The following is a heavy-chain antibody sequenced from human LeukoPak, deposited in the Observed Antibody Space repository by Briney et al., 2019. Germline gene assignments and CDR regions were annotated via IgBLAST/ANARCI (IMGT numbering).Heavy chain of an antibody. D-gene: IGHD6-19*01. J-gene: IGHJ3*02. V-gene: IGHV3-23*01. CDR3: AKDREAEAVAFDI. Sequence: GASLRLSCAASGFTFSSYARIWGRHAPGKVLALVSAISGSGGSTYYADSVKGRFTISRDNSKNTLYLQMNSLRAEDTAVYYCAKDREAEAVAFDIWGQGTTVTVSS. CDR2: ISGSGGST. CDR1: GFTFSSYA.